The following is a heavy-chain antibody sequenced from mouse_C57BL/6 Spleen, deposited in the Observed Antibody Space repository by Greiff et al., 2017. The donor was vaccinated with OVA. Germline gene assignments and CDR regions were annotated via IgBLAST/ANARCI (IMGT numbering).Heavy chain of an antibody. CDR3: ARSSPFNYPYWYFDV. CDR2: IDPEDGET. J-gene: IGHJ1*03. D-gene: IGHD2-1*01. Sequence: EVKLMESGAELVKPGASVKLSCTASGFNIKDYYMHWVKQRTEQGLEWIGRIDPEDGETKYAPKFQGKATITADTSSNTAYLQLSSLTSEDTAVYYCARSSPFNYPYWYFDVWGTGTTVTVSS. CDR1: GFNIKDYY. V-gene: IGHV14-2*01.